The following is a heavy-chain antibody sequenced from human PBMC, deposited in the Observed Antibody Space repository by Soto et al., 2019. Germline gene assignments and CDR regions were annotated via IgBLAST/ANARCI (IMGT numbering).Heavy chain of an antibody. J-gene: IGHJ4*02. CDR3: AKYNVVLLTAGQRYFDY. Sequence: EVQLLESGGGLAQPGGSLRLSCAASEFTFSNYAMNWVRQAPGKGLEWVSTISSSGASTYYADSVKGRFTISRDNSKNTLYLQMNSLSGEDTAVYYCAKYNVVLLTAGQRYFDYWGQGTLVTVSS. V-gene: IGHV3-23*01. D-gene: IGHD2-21*01. CDR1: EFTFSNYA. CDR2: ISSSGAST.